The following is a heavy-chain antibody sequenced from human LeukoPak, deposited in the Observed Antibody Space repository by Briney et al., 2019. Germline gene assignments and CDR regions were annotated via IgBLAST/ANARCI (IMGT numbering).Heavy chain of an antibody. Sequence: SGPTLVNPTQTLTLTCTFSGFSLSTRGVGVGWIRQPPGKALEWLGIIYWDDDKRYSPSLKTRLTITKDTSKHQVVLTMTNMDPVDPATYYCSYVALSVLTGRSHFDYWGQGTQVTVSS. D-gene: IGHD3-9*01. CDR3: SYVALSVLTGRSHFDY. V-gene: IGHV2-5*02. CDR1: GFSLSTRGVG. CDR2: IYWDDDK. J-gene: IGHJ4*02.